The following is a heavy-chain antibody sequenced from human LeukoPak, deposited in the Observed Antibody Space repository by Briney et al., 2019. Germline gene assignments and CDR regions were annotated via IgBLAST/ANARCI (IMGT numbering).Heavy chain of an antibody. D-gene: IGHD3-10*01. CDR1: GFTFSSYS. V-gene: IGHV3-48*02. J-gene: IGHJ6*02. CDR2: ISSSSTI. CDR3: ARERGYYGMDV. Sequence: GGSLRLSCAASGFTFSSYSMNWVRQAPGKGLEWVSYISSSSTIYYADSVKGRFTISRDNAENSLYLQMNSLRDEDTAVYYCARERGYYGMDVWGQGATVTVSS.